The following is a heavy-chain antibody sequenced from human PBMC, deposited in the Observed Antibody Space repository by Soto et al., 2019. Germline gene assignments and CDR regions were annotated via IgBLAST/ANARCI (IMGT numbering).Heavy chain of an antibody. V-gene: IGHV3-30*18. CDR2: ISYDGSNK. CDR3: AKDLVSQRSYGYFDY. J-gene: IGHJ4*02. D-gene: IGHD5-18*01. Sequence: PGGSLRLSCAASGSIFRGYGMHWVRQAPGKGLEWVAVISYDGSNKYYADSVKGRFTISRDNSKNTLYLQMNSLRAEDTAVYYCAKDLVSQRSYGYFDYWGQGTLVTVSS. CDR1: GSIFRGYG.